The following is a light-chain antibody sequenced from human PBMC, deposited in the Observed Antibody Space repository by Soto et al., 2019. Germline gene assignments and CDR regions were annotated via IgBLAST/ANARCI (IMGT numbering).Light chain of an antibody. CDR2: EVS. Sequence: QSVLTQPASVSGSPVQSITISCTGTSSDVGSYNLVSWYQQLPGNAPKLIIYEVSKRPSGVSNRFSGSESGNTASLTISGLQAEDEADYYCCSYAGRTTLFGTGTKVTVL. V-gene: IGLV2-23*02. CDR3: CSYAGRTTL. CDR1: SSDVGSYNL. J-gene: IGLJ1*01.